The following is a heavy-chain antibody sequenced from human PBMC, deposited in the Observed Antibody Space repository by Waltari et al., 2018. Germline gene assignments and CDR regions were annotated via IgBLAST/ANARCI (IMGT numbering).Heavy chain of an antibody. D-gene: IGHD3-16*01. CDR3: ARLALGFFDY. CDR1: GYSFAGYW. Sequence: EVQLVQSGAEVKKPGESLRIPCQGSGYSFAGYWIGWVRQVPGEGLEWMGNIYPGDSDYRYSPSFRGQVTVSADRATNTAYLQWNNLQASDTAIYYCARLALGFFDYWGQGTLVTVSS. V-gene: IGHV5-51*01. CDR2: IYPGDSDY. J-gene: IGHJ4*02.